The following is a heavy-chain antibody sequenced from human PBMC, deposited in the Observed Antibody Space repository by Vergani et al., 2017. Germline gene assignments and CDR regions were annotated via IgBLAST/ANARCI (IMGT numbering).Heavy chain of an antibody. CDR3: ARGDYGILTGYRY. CDR2: INPSGGHT. Sequence: QVQVVQSGAEVKKSGASVKVSCKTSGYTFSNYYMHWVRQAPRQGLEWMGIINPSGGHTNYAQKIQGRVTMTRDTSTSTVYMELSSLSSEDTAIYYCARGDYGILTGYRYWGQGTLVTVSA. V-gene: IGHV1-46*03. CDR1: GYTFSNYY. D-gene: IGHD3-9*01. J-gene: IGHJ4*02.